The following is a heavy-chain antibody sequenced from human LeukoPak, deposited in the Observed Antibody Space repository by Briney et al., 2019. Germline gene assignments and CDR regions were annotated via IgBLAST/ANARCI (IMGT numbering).Heavy chain of an antibody. CDR1: GFTLCDYG. CDR2: LSESGTNT. Sequence: GGSLRLSCAASGFTLCDYGMTRGRQAPGKGLEWVSPLSESGTNTYYADSVKGRFTVSRVNSKSTLYLQLNSLRAEDTAVYYCAKRVSYSSSAAYFDYWGQGTQVTVSS. V-gene: IGHV3-23*01. CDR3: AKRVSYSSSAAYFDY. D-gene: IGHD6-6*01. J-gene: IGHJ4*02.